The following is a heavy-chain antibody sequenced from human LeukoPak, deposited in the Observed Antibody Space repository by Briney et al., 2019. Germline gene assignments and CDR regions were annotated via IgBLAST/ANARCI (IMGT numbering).Heavy chain of an antibody. D-gene: IGHD6-13*01. Sequence: ASVKVSCKASGYTFTSYYMHWVRQAPGQGLEWMGIIKPSGGSTSYAQKLQGRVTMTRDMSTSTVYMELSSLRSEDTAVYYCARGIAAAGSGNAFDIWGQGTMVTVSS. J-gene: IGHJ3*02. CDR2: IKPSGGST. CDR3: ARGIAAAGSGNAFDI. V-gene: IGHV1-46*04. CDR1: GYTFTSYY.